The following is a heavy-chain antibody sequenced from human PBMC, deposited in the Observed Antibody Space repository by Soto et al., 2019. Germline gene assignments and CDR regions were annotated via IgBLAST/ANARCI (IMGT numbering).Heavy chain of an antibody. CDR3: ARGGYTFDERKWLDP. CDR2: IYSDGSST. J-gene: IGHJ5*02. Sequence: EVQLVESGGGLVQPGGSLRLSCAASGFTFSSYWMHWVRQAPGKGLVWVSRIYSDGSSTTYADSVKGRFIISRDNVKISLILQIHALRADDTDVYYCARGGYTFDERKWLDPWGQGTLVIVSS. D-gene: IGHD5-18*01. V-gene: IGHV3-74*01. CDR1: GFTFSSYW.